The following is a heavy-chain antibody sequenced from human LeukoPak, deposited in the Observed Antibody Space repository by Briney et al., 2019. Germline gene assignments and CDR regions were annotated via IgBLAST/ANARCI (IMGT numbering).Heavy chain of an antibody. CDR3: ARDRLAVAGEFNFDY. D-gene: IGHD6-19*01. Sequence: GGSLRLSCAASGFTFSIYAMHWVRQAPGKGLEWGAVISFEVSNKYYADTVKGPVTISRDNSKNTLYLHINSLRAEDTAVYYCARDRLAVAGEFNFDYWGQGTLVTVSS. CDR1: GFTFSIYA. J-gene: IGHJ4*02. V-gene: IGHV3-30*04. CDR2: ISFEVSNK.